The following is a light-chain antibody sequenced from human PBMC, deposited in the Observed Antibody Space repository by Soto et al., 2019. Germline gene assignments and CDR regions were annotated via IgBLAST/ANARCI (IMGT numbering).Light chain of an antibody. CDR3: QHYHNWPPWT. V-gene: IGKV3-15*01. CDR2: GAS. Sequence: VMTQSPATLSVSPGERATLSCRASQSVNSNLAWYQQKPGQAPRLLIFGASTRATGIPARFSGSVSGTEFTLTISSLQSEDFAVYYCQHYHNWPPWTFGQGTKVEIK. CDR1: QSVNSN. J-gene: IGKJ1*01.